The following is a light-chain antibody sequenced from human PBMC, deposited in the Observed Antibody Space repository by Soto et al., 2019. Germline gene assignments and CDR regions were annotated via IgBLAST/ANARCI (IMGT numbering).Light chain of an antibody. Sequence: DIQMTRSPSSLSASVGDRVTITCQASQDVSNYLNWYQQKLGKAPKLLIYDASNLEAGVPSRFSGSGSGTYFSFTISSLQPEDFATYYCQQSYMDPITFGQGTRLEIK. V-gene: IGKV1-33*01. CDR1: QDVSNY. J-gene: IGKJ5*01. CDR3: QQSYMDPIT. CDR2: DAS.